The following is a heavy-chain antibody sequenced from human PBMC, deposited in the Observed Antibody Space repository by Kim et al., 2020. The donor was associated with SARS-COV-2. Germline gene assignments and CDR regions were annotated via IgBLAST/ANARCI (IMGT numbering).Heavy chain of an antibody. J-gene: IGHJ4*02. Sequence: GGSLRLSCAASGFTFSSYGMHWVRQAPGKGLEWVAVISYDGSNKYYADSVKGRFTISRDNSKNTLYLQMNSLRAEDTAVYYCAREGLWELLSAIDYWGQGTLVTVSS. V-gene: IGHV3-33*05. CDR2: ISYDGSNK. CDR1: GFTFSSYG. D-gene: IGHD1-26*01. CDR3: AREGLWELLSAIDY.